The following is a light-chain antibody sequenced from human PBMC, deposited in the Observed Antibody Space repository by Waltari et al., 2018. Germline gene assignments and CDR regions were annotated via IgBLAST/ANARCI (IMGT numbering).Light chain of an antibody. Sequence: DIQMTQSPSSLSASIGDRVTITCRASQSIRKYVNWYQQKPGKAPHLLIYTASNLQRGVPSRFSSSGSGTDFTLTISSLQPEDFATYFCQQSYSIPYTFGQGTK. J-gene: IGKJ2*01. V-gene: IGKV1-39*01. CDR2: TAS. CDR1: QSIRKY. CDR3: QQSYSIPYT.